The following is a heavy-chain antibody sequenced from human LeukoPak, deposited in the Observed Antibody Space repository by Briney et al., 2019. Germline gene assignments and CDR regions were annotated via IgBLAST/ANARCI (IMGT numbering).Heavy chain of an antibody. CDR3: ARHSVAATRLLDY. Sequence: ETSETLSLTCTVSGGSISSYYWSWIRQPPGKGLEWIGYIYYSGSTNYNPSLKSRVTISVDTSKNQFSLKLSSVTAADTAVYYCARHSVAATRLLDYWGQGALVTVSS. CDR1: GGSISSYY. V-gene: IGHV4-59*08. J-gene: IGHJ4*02. D-gene: IGHD2-15*01. CDR2: IYYSGST.